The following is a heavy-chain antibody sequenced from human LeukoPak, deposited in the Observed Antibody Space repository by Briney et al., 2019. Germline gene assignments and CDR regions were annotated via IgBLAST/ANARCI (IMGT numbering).Heavy chain of an antibody. D-gene: IGHD3-22*01. V-gene: IGHV4-30-4*01. CDR3: ARDLYSSGTYYYYGMGV. CDR1: GGSISSGDYY. Sequence: SETLSLTCTVSGGSISSGDYYWSWIRQPPGKGLEWIGYIYYSGSTYYNPSLKSRVTISVDTSKNQFSLKLSSVTAADTAVYYCARDLYSSGTYYYYGMGVWGQGTTVTVSS. J-gene: IGHJ6*02. CDR2: IYYSGST.